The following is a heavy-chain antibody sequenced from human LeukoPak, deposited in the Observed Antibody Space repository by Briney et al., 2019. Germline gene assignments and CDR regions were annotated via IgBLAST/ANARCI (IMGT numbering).Heavy chain of an antibody. D-gene: IGHD5-18*01. CDR1: GFTFGSYG. J-gene: IGHJ3*02. Sequence: GGSLRLSCAASGFTFGSYGMHWVRQAPGKGLEWVGRMRSEARGGTPDYAALVKGRFIISIDDSRSTLYLQMHSLETEDTALYYCTTEGFTYGHHALGIWGQGTVVTVSS. CDR2: MRSEARGGTP. V-gene: IGHV3-15*01. CDR3: TTEGFTYGHHALGI.